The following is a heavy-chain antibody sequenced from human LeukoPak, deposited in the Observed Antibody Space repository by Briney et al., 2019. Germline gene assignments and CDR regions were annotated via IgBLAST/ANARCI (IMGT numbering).Heavy chain of an antibody. CDR1: GGSISSYY. Sequence: SETLSLTCTVSGGSISSYYWSWIRQPPGKGLEWIGYIYYSGSTNYNPSLKSRVTISVDTSKNQFSLKLSSVTAADTAVYYCARLGSLYYYYYMDVWGKGTTVTVSS. J-gene: IGHJ6*03. CDR3: ARLGSLYYYYYMDV. V-gene: IGHV4-59*01. CDR2: IYYSGST. D-gene: IGHD6-13*01.